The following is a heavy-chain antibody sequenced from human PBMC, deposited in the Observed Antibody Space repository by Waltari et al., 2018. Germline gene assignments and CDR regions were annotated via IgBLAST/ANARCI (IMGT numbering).Heavy chain of an antibody. CDR1: GFTFSSYS. Sequence: EVQLVESGGGLVKPGGSLRLSCAASGFTFSSYSMNWVRQAPGKGLEWVSSISSSSRYIYDADSVKGRFTISRDNAKNSLYLQMNSLRAEDTAVYYCARDRKVRATYAFDIWGQGTMVTVSS. V-gene: IGHV3-21*01. J-gene: IGHJ3*02. CDR3: ARDRKVRATYAFDI. D-gene: IGHD3-10*01. CDR2: ISSSSRYI.